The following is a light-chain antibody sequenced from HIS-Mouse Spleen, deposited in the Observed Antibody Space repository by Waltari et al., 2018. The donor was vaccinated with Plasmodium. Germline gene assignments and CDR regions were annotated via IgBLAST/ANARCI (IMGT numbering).Light chain of an antibody. CDR2: GAS. CDR3: QQYNNWSFT. J-gene: IGKJ3*01. V-gene: IGKV3-15*01. Sequence: EIVMTQSPATLPVSPGERATLSCRASQSVSSKLAWYQQKPGQAPRLLIYGASTRPTGIPARFSGSGSGTECTLTISSLQSEDFAVYYCQQYNNWSFTFGPGTKVDIK. CDR1: QSVSSK.